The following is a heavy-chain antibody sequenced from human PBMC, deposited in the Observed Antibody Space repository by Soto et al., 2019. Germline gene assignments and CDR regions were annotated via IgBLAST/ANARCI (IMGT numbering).Heavy chain of an antibody. CDR1: GGTFSSYA. CDR3: AYIAVAGFDY. J-gene: IGHJ4*02. D-gene: IGHD6-19*01. CDR2: IIPIFGTA. V-gene: IGHV1-69*06. Sequence: GASVKVSCKASGGTFSSYAISWVRQAPGQGLEWMGGIIPIFGTANYAQKFQGRVTITADKSTSTAYMELSSLRSEDTAVYYCAYIAVAGFDYWGQGTLVPVSS.